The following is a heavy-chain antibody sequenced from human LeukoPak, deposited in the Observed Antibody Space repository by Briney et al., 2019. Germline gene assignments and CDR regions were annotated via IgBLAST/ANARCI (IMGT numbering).Heavy chain of an antibody. D-gene: IGHD3-10*01. Sequence: GGSLRLSCAASGFTLSSYATSWVRQAPGKGPEWVSSISASGADTYYADSVKGRFTISRDTSKNTVYLQMNSLRDEDTAVYYCAKQLDSGNYYPTGDDYWGQGTLVTVSS. CDR1: GFTLSSYA. CDR2: ISASGADT. V-gene: IGHV3-23*01. CDR3: AKQLDSGNYYPTGDDY. J-gene: IGHJ4*02.